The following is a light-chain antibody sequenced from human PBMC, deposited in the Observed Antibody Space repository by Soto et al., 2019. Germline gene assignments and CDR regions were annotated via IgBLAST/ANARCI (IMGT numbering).Light chain of an antibody. CDR1: PSISSW. J-gene: IGKJ2*01. V-gene: IGKV1-5*01. Sequence: DIQMTQSPSTLSASVGDRVTITCRASPSISSWLAWFQQKPRGAPKLLIYDASSLESGVPSRFSGSGSGTEFTLTINSLQPDDFATYYCQQYSRFPYTFGQGTKLEIK. CDR2: DAS. CDR3: QQYSRFPYT.